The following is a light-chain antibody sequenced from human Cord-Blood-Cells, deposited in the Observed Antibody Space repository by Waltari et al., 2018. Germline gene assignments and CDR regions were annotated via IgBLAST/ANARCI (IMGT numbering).Light chain of an antibody. Sequence: DIVMTQSPDSLAVSLGERAPVNYKSSPTVLYSSNNKNNLAWYQQKPGQPPKLLIYWASTRESGVPDRFSGSGSGTYFTLTISNLQAEDVAVYYCQQYYSTPFTFGPGTKVDIK. V-gene: IGKV4-1*01. CDR1: PTVLYSSNNKNN. CDR2: WAS. J-gene: IGKJ3*01. CDR3: QQYYSTPFT.